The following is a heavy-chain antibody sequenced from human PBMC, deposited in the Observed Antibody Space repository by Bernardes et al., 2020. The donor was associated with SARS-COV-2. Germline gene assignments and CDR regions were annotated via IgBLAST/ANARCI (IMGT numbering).Heavy chain of an antibody. CDR3: ITYSDHYYFDS. CDR2: IKSKTFGGTT. CDR1: GFTVSNAW. V-gene: IGHV3-15*01. J-gene: IGHJ4*02. D-gene: IGHD4-17*01. Sequence: GGSLRLSCAASGFTVSNAWMGWVRQAPEKGLEWVARIKSKTFGGTTDYAAPVRGRFSISRDDSKNTLYLQMNSLKTDDTAVYYCITYSDHYYFDSWGQGTLVTVSS.